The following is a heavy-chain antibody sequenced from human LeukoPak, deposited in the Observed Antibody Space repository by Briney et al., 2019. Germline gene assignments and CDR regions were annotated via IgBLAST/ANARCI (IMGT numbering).Heavy chain of an antibody. Sequence: GGSLRLSCAASGFTFSSYSMNWVRQAPGRGLEWVSALSGSGVSTYYADSVMGRFTISRDNSKNTLYLQMNSLRAEDTAVYYCAKAPYSGTWYRFDYWGQGTLVTVSS. CDR2: LSGSGVST. J-gene: IGHJ4*02. V-gene: IGHV3-23*01. CDR1: GFTFSSYS. CDR3: AKAPYSGTWYRFDY. D-gene: IGHD6-13*01.